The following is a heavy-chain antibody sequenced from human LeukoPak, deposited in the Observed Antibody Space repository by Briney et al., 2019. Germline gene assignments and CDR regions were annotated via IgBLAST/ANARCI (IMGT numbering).Heavy chain of an antibody. D-gene: IGHD1-26*01. J-gene: IGHJ4*02. CDR3: ARGGGTYYNVDY. CDR2: IYYSGST. Sequence: KPSETLSLTCTVSGASITSYYWSWIRQPPGKGLEWIGYIYYSGSTNYNPSLKSRVTISVDTSKNQFSLKLTSVTAADTAVYYCARGGGTYYNVDYWGQGTLVTVSS. CDR1: GASITSYY. V-gene: IGHV4-59*01.